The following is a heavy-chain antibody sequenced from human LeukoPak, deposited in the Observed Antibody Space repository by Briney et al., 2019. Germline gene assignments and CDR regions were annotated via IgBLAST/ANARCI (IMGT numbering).Heavy chain of an antibody. J-gene: IGHJ5*02. Sequence: GASVKVSCKASGYTFTGYYMHWVRQAPGQGLEWMGWINPNSGDTLYAQKFQGRVTMTRDTSITTAYMELSSLKSDDTAVYYCVRDAAPSLDPWGQGTLVTVSS. V-gene: IGHV1-2*02. CDR1: GYTFTGYY. CDR2: INPNSGDT. CDR3: VRDAAPSLDP.